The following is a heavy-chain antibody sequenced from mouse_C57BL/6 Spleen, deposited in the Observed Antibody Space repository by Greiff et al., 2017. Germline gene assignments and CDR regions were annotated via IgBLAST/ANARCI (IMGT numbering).Heavy chain of an antibody. CDR1: GFSLNSYA. D-gene: IGHD1-1*01. CDR3: ARNLLLTSSWYCDV. J-gene: IGHJ1*03. CDR2: IGTGGGT. V-gene: IGHV2-9-1*01. Sequence: VQLQESGPGLVAPSQRLSITCTVSGFSLNSYAISWVRQPPGKGLEWLGVIGTGGGTNYNSALKSRLSISKDHSKSKVFLKMNSLQTDDTARDYCARNLLLTSSWYCDVWGTGTTVTVSS.